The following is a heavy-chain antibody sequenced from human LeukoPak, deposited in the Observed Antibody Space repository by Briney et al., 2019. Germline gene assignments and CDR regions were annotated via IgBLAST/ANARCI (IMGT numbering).Heavy chain of an antibody. CDR3: AGTQHGELDY. Sequence: SETLSLTCTVSGGSISSYYWIWVRQPAGKGLEWIGRIHTSGSTNYNPSLKSRVTMSLDTSKNQFPLKLTSVTAADTAVFYCAGTQHGELDYWGQGALVTVSS. CDR2: IHTSGST. D-gene: IGHD7-27*01. J-gene: IGHJ4*02. V-gene: IGHV4-4*07. CDR1: GGSISSYY.